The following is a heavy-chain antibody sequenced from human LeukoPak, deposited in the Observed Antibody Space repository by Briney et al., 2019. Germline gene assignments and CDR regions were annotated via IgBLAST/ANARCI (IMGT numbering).Heavy chain of an antibody. V-gene: IGHV3-7*03. CDR1: GFTFSSYW. CDR2: IKQDGSEK. CDR3: AKAGDCSSTSCLHALFDY. J-gene: IGHJ4*02. D-gene: IGHD2-2*01. Sequence: GGSLRLSCAASGFTFSSYWMSWVRQAPGKGLEWVANIKQDGSEKYYVDSVKGRFTISRDNAKNSLYLQMNSLRAEDTAIYYCAKAGDCSSTSCLHALFDYWGQGALVTVSS.